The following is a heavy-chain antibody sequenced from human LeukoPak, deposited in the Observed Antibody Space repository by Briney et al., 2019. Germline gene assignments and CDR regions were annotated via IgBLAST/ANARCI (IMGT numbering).Heavy chain of an antibody. CDR1: GGSISSSSYY. J-gene: IGHJ4*02. CDR2: IYYSGST. D-gene: IGHD6-13*01. CDR3: ARIAAAGTYFDY. Sequence: RASETLSLTCTVSGGSISSSSYYWGWIRQPPGKGLEWIGSIYYSGSTYYNPSLKSRVTISVDTSKNQFSLKLSSVTAADTAVYYCARIAAAGTYFDYWGQGTLVTVSS. V-gene: IGHV4-39*01.